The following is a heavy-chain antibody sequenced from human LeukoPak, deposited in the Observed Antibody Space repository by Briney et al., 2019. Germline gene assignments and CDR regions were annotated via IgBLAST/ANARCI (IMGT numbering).Heavy chain of an antibody. D-gene: IGHD4-17*01. J-gene: IGHJ1*01. CDR1: GFTFSNYG. CDR2: LSYDGSDK. CDR3: ASTVTSNKVQH. V-gene: IGHV3-30*03. Sequence: GTSLRLSCTVSGFTFSNYGMHWVRQAPGKGLEWVAVLSYDGSDKYYKDSVKGRFTISRDNSKNTLYLQMNSLRAEDTAVYFCASTVTSNKVQHWGQGTLVTVSS.